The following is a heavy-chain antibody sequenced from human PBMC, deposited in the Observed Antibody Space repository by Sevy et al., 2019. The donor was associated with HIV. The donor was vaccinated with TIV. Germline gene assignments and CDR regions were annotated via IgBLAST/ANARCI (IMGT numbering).Heavy chain of an antibody. V-gene: IGHV3-23*01. CDR3: AKAKSAMATIFWFDP. D-gene: IGHD5-12*01. Sequence: GGSLRLSCAASGFTFSSYAMSWVRQAPGKGLEWVSAISGSGGSTYYADSVKGRFTISRDNSKNTLYLQMNSLRAEDTVVYYCAKAKSAMATIFWFDPWGQGTLVTVSS. J-gene: IGHJ5*02. CDR1: GFTFSSYA. CDR2: ISGSGGST.